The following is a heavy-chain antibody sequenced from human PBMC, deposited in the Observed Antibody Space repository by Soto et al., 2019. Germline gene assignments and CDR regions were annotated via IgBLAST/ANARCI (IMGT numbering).Heavy chain of an antibody. J-gene: IGHJ4*02. CDR2: ISFDGSNK. V-gene: IGHV3-30*18. CDR3: AKPAFGYSYGDRPGAMVVYFDY. CDR1: GFTFSTFD. D-gene: IGHD5-18*01. Sequence: SXGSLRLSCAASGFTFSTFDLHWVRQAPGKGLDWVALISFDGSNKYYADSVKGRFTISRDNSKNTLYLHMYSLRAEDTAVYFCAKPAFGYSYGDRPGAMVVYFDYWGQGPLVTVSS.